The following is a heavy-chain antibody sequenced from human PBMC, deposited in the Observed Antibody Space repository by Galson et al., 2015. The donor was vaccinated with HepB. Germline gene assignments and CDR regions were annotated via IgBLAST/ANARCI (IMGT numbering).Heavy chain of an antibody. J-gene: IGHJ5*02. CDR2: ISSSSSYI. D-gene: IGHD3/OR15-3a*01. Sequence: LRLSCAASGFTFSSYTMNWVRQAPGKGLEWVSSISSSSSYIYYADSMKGRFTISRDNAKKSLHLQMNSLRAEDTAVYYCARDSRAREFWTGYDWFDPWGQGTLVTVSS. V-gene: IGHV3-21*01. CDR3: ARDSRAREFWTGYDWFDP. CDR1: GFTFSSYT.